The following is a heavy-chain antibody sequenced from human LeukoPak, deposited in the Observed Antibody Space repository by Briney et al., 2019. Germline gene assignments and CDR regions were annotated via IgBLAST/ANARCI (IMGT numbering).Heavy chain of an antibody. CDR3: ARVPYYDILTGYPTDAFDI. CDR2: IKQDGSEK. V-gene: IGHV3-7*01. Sequence: GGSLRLSCAASGFTFSSYWMSWVRQAPGKGLEWVANIKQDGSEKYYVDSVKGRFTISRDNAKNSLYLQMNSLRAEDTAVYYCARVPYYDILTGYPTDAFDIWGQGTMVTVSS. D-gene: IGHD3-9*01. J-gene: IGHJ3*02. CDR1: GFTFSSYW.